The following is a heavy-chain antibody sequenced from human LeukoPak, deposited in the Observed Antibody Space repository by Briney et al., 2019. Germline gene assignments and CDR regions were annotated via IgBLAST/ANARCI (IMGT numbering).Heavy chain of an antibody. CDR2: IYYSGST. V-gene: IGHV4-39*07. CDR1: GGSISSSSYY. J-gene: IGHJ4*02. D-gene: IGHD7-27*01. Sequence: SETLSLTCTVSGGSISSSSYYWGWIRQPPGKGLEWIGSIYYSGSTYYNPSLKSRVTISVDTSKNQFSLNLTSVTAADTAVYYCASNTGTVFDYWGQGVLVTVSS. CDR3: ASNTGTVFDY.